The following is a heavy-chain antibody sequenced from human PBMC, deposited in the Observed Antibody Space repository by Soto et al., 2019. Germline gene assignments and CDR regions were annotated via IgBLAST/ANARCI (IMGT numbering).Heavy chain of an antibody. CDR1: GGSISSGGYS. J-gene: IGHJ3*02. Sequence: QLQLQESGSGLVKPSQTLSLTCAVSGGSISSGGYSWSWIRQPPGKGLEWIGYIYHSGSTYYNPSRKSRVTISVDRSKNQFSLKLSSVTAADTAVYYCARGGSGWADDAFDIWGQGTMVTVSS. CDR3: ARGGSGWADDAFDI. D-gene: IGHD6-19*01. V-gene: IGHV4-30-2*01. CDR2: IYHSGST.